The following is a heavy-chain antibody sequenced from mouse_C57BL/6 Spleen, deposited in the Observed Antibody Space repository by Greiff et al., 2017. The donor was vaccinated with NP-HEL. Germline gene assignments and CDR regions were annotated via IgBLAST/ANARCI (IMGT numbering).Heavy chain of an antibody. Sequence: QVQLQQSGPELVKPGASVKISCKASGYAFSSSWMNWVKQRPGKGLEWIGRIYPGDGDTNYNGKFKGKATLTADKSSSSAYMQRSSQTYEDSAVYFCARGLRGGYYYAMDYWGQGTSVTVSS. J-gene: IGHJ4*01. CDR2: IYPGDGDT. CDR3: ARGLRGGYYYAMDY. V-gene: IGHV1-82*01. CDR1: GYAFSSSW.